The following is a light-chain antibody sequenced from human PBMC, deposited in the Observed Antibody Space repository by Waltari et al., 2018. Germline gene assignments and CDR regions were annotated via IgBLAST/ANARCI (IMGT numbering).Light chain of an antibody. CDR3: QQYYDVPWT. CDR2: WAS. V-gene: IGKV4-1*01. Sequence: DIVMTQSPDSLAVSPGERATINCKSSPSVLYSSNNKNYLAWYQQKVGQPPKMLIYWASTRESGVPDRFSGSGSGTDFTLTISSLQAEDVAVYYCQQYYDVPWTFGQGTKVEIK. CDR1: PSVLYSSNNKNY. J-gene: IGKJ1*01.